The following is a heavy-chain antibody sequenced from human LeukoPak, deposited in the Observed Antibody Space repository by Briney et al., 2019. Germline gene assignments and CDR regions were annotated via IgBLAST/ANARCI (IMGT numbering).Heavy chain of an antibody. J-gene: IGHJ4*02. D-gene: IGHD6-19*01. Sequence: SETLSLTCAVYGGSSSGYYWSWIRQPPGKGLEWIGEINHSGSTNYNPSLKSRVTISVDTSKNQFSLKLSSVTAADTAVYYCARGNSGWWNYFDYWGQGTLVTVSS. CDR2: INHSGST. V-gene: IGHV4-34*01. CDR3: ARGNSGWWNYFDY. CDR1: GGSSSGYY.